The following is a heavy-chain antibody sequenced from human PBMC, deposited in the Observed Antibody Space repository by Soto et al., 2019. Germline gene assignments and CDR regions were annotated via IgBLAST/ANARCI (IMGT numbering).Heavy chain of an antibody. CDR2: ITSSSSTL. CDR3: ARVYYYDSSALFDP. Sequence: PGGSLRLSCAASGFTFSSYSMSWVRLAPGKGLEWVSYITSSSSTLYRADSVEGRFTISRDNAKNSLYLQMNSLRDEDTAVYYCARVYYYDSSALFDPWGQGTLVTVSS. CDR1: GFTFSSYS. D-gene: IGHD3-22*01. V-gene: IGHV3-48*02. J-gene: IGHJ5*02.